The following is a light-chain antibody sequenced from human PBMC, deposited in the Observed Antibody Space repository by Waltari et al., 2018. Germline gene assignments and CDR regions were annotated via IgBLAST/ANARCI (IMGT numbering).Light chain of an antibody. Sequence: DIQMTQSPSSLSASVGDRVTITCRASQNIDNYLNWYQQKPGKAPRLLIYETSNLQSGVPSRFSGSGSGTHFTLTIRYLQPEDFATYICQHSYETPPTFGRGTKVEVK. V-gene: IGKV1-39*01. J-gene: IGKJ4*02. CDR2: ETS. CDR1: QNIDNY. CDR3: QHSYETPPT.